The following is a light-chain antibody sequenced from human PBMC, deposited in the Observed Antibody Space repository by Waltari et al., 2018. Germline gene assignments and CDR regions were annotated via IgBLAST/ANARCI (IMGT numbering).Light chain of an antibody. CDR2: DDI. CDR1: GSF. CDR3: SSFVGGTTYLL. V-gene: IGLV2-23*01. Sequence: QSALTQPASVSGSPGRSITISCIGGGSFVSWYQQHPGKAPKLMIYDDIRRHSGVSNRFSASKSDNTASLTISGLQADDEAVYYCSSFVGGTTYLLIGGGTRLTVL. J-gene: IGLJ2*01.